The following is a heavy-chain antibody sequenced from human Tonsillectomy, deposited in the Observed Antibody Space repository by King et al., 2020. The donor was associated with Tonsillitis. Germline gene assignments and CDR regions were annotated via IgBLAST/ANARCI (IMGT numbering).Heavy chain of an antibody. CDR2: TRNKANSYTT. D-gene: IGHD3-10*01. CDR1: GFTFSDHY. V-gene: IGHV3-72*01. CDR3: ARVGEATKGYMDV. J-gene: IGHJ6*03. Sequence: VQLVESGGGLVQPGGSLRLSCAASGFTFSDHYMDWVRQAPGKGLEWVVGTRNKANSYTTEYAASVKGRFTISRDDSKNSLYLQMNSLKTEDTAVYFCARVGEATKGYMDVWGKGTTVTVSS.